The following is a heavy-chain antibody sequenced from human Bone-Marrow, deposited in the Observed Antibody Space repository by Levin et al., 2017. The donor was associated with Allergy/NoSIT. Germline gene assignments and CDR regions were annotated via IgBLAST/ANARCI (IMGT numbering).Heavy chain of an antibody. Sequence: GESLKISCAASGFTFDDYAMHWVRQAPGKGLEWVSLISWDGGSTYYADSVKGRFTISRDNSKNSLYLQMNSLRAEDTALYYCAKGDDSSGYNTWGQGTLVTVSS. CDR3: AKGDDSSGYNT. V-gene: IGHV3-43D*03. CDR1: GFTFDDYA. D-gene: IGHD3-22*01. CDR2: ISWDGGST. J-gene: IGHJ5*02.